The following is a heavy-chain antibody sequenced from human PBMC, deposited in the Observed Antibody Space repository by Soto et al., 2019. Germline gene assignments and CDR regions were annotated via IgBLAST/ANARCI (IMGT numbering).Heavy chain of an antibody. D-gene: IGHD3-22*01. CDR2: IIPIFGTA. CDR1: GGTFSSYA. V-gene: IGHV1-69*01. Sequence: QVQLVQSGAEVKKPGSSVKVSCKASGGTFSSYAISWVRQAPGQGLEWMGGIIPIFGTANYAQKFQGRVTITADESTSTAYMELSSLRSEDTAVYYCAKAGQYYDSCGYPTLTRNWFDPWGQGTLVTVSS. CDR3: AKAGQYYDSCGYPTLTRNWFDP. J-gene: IGHJ5*02.